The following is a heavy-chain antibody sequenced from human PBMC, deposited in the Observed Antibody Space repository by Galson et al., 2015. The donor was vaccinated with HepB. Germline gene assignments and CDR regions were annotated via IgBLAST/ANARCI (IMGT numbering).Heavy chain of an antibody. Sequence: SLRLSCAASGFTFSSYRMSWVRQAPGKGLEWVADIKQNGNEKYYVDSVRGRFTISRDNAKNSLYLHMNSLRAEDTAVYYCARRTGSYFDVILGRFDCWGQGTLVTVSS. V-gene: IGHV3-7*01. J-gene: IGHJ4*02. CDR2: IKQNGNEK. CDR3: ARRTGSYFDVILGRFDC. D-gene: IGHD1-26*01. CDR1: GFTFSSYR.